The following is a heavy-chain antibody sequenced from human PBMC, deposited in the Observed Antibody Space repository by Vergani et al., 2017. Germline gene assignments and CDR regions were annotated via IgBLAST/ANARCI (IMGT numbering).Heavy chain of an antibody. V-gene: IGHV4-59*12. Sequence: QVQLQESGPGLVKPSETLSLTCTVSGGSISSYYWSWIRQPPGKGLEWIGYIYYSGSTNYNPSLKSRVTISVDTSKNQFSLKLSSVTAADTAVYYCARDLGSGRNNWFDPWGQGTLVTVSS. D-gene: IGHD3-10*01. J-gene: IGHJ5*02. CDR3: ARDLGSGRNNWFDP. CDR1: GGSISSYY. CDR2: IYYSGST.